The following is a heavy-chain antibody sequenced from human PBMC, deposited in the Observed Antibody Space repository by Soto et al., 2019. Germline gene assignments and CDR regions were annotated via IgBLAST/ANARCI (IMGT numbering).Heavy chain of an antibody. V-gene: IGHV3-9*01. CDR2: INWNSGSI. D-gene: IGHD6-13*01. Sequence: GVSLRLSCAASGFTFGDYALHCVRQVPGKGLEWVSGINWNSGSIGYGDSVKGRFAISRDNAKNSLHLQMSSLSAEDTAFYYCVKDESINWYSGHFRHWGQGTLVTVSS. CDR1: GFTFGDYA. CDR3: VKDESINWYSGHFRH. J-gene: IGHJ1*01.